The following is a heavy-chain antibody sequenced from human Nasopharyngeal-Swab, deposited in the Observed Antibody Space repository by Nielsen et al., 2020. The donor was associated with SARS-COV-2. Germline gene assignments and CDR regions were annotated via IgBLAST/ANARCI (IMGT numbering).Heavy chain of an antibody. Sequence: LRLSCAVSGASISSDDYSWSWIRQPPEKGLEWIAYMYYSGSTFYNPSLKSRVRISVHTSKNQFSLQLTSVTAADTAVYYCARVAAGQGYYFDYWGQGTLVTVSS. D-gene: IGHD6-13*01. CDR1: GASISSDDYS. V-gene: IGHV4-30-4*07. CDR3: ARVAAGQGYYFDY. CDR2: MYYSGST. J-gene: IGHJ4*02.